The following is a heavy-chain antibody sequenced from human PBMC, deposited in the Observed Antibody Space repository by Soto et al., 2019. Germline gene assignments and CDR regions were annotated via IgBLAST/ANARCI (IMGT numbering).Heavy chain of an antibody. D-gene: IGHD4-17*01. Sequence: PGGSLRLSCVASGSTFSSYEMNWVRQAPGKGLEWVAYISSSGKTIHYPDSVKGRFTISRDNAKNSLYLQMNSLRAEDTAVYYCARNNGDYEVYWGQGTLVTVSS. CDR1: GSTFSSYE. J-gene: IGHJ4*02. CDR3: ARNNGDYEVY. CDR2: ISSSGKTI. V-gene: IGHV3-48*03.